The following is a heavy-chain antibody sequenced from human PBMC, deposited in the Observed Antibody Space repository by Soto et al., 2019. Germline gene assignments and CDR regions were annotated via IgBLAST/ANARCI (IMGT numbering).Heavy chain of an antibody. CDR2: IFPSWTT. Sequence: PSETLSLTCAVSGGSLTSGTYSWNWIRQPPGKGLEWIGYIFPSWTTYYNPSLKSRVSISIDVSKNQFSLNLRSLTAADTAVYYCARGREFDSWGQGTLVTVSS. CDR1: GGSLTSGTYS. J-gene: IGHJ4*02. V-gene: IGHV4-30-2*01. CDR3: ARGREFDS.